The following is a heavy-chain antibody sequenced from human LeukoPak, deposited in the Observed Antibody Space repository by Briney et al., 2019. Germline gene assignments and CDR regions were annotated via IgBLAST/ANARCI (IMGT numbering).Heavy chain of an antibody. CDR1: GFTFSTYS. CDR2: ITSSSSHI. CDR3: ARKVGATDYYYTMDI. J-gene: IGHJ6*02. D-gene: IGHD1-26*01. Sequence: GGSLRLSCAASGFTFSTYSMNWVRQAPGKGLEWVSSITSSSSHIYYADSVKGRFTISRDNAKNSLYLQMISLRAEDTAVYYCARKVGATDYYYTMDIWAKGPRSPSP. V-gene: IGHV3-21*01.